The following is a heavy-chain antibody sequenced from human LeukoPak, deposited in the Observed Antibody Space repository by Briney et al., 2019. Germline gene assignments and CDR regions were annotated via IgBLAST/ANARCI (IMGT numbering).Heavy chain of an antibody. D-gene: IGHD6-6*01. CDR3: ASLTYSSSLYFDY. Sequence: SETLSLTCTGSGGSISSYYWSWIRQPPGKGLEWIGYIYYSGSTNYNPSLKSRVTISVDTSKNQFSLKLSSVTAADTAVYYCASLTYSSSLYFDYWGQGTLVTVSS. V-gene: IGHV4-59*01. CDR2: IYYSGST. J-gene: IGHJ4*02. CDR1: GGSISSYY.